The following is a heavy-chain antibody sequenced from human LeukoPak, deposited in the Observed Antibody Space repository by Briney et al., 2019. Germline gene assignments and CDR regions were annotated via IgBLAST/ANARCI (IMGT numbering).Heavy chain of an antibody. CDR3: ARARTPIVVVVAAKWDYFDY. D-gene: IGHD2-15*01. V-gene: IGHV1-69*13. CDR1: GGTFSSYA. Sequence: GASVKVSCKASGGTFSSYAISWVRQAPGQGLEWMGGIIPIFGTANYAQKFQGRVTITADESTSAAYMELSSLRSEDTAVYYCARARTPIVVVVAAKWDYFDYWGQGTLVTVSS. J-gene: IGHJ4*02. CDR2: IIPIFGTA.